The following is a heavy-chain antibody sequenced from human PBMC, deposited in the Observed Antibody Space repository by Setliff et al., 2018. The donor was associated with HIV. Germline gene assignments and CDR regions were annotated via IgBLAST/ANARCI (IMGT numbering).Heavy chain of an antibody. Sequence: PGGSLRLPCAASGFIFSSKWMHWVRQVPGKGLVWVSRIDTDGSITSYADSVKGRFTISRDNAKSTLYLQMNNLRAEDTALDYCATDVAGKYDYWGQGTLVTVSS. J-gene: IGHJ4*02. CDR2: IDTDGSIT. CDR1: GFIFSSKW. D-gene: IGHD2-15*01. CDR3: ATDVAGKYDY. V-gene: IGHV3-74*01.